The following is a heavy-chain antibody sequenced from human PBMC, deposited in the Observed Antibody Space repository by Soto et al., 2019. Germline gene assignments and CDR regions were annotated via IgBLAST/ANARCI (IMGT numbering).Heavy chain of an antibody. CDR3: TTRPIAMVTVVDGVDP. CDR2: IFTYFGTS. D-gene: IGHD2-21*02. Sequence: QAQLVQSGSEVKKPGSSVKISCKASGGTFTSYAISWVRQAPGQGLEWMGGIFTYFGTSNYAQKFQGRITITADTSTTTANIAVSSLRSDDTAVYYCTTRPIAMVTVVDGVDPWGEGTMVTVSS. CDR1: GGTFTSYA. V-gene: IGHV1-69*06. J-gene: IGHJ5*02.